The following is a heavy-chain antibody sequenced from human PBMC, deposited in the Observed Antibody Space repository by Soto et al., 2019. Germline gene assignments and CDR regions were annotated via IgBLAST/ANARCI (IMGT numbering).Heavy chain of an antibody. J-gene: IGHJ6*03. V-gene: IGHV1-69*02. CDR3: ARSTDEWNYRDV. D-gene: IGHD1-1*01. CDR1: VVTFTSYT. Sequence: SVKVSCKASVVTFTSYTISWVRQAPGQRLEWMRTIIPLLGIATYEHKFQGRVTITADKSTSTAYMELSSLRSQDTAVYDCARSTDEWNYRDVWGKGTTDTDS. CDR2: IIPLLGIA.